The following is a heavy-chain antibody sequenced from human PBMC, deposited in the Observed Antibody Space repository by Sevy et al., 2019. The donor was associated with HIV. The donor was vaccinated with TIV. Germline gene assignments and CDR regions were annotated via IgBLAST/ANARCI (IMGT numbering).Heavy chain of an antibody. CDR3: AGASYDSSGYFDAFDI. Sequence: GGSLRLSCTASGFTFSSYAMNWVRQAPGKGLEWVATIFRSGDDTYYADSVKGRFTISRDNSRNTLYLQMNSLRAEDTDVYYCAGASYDSSGYFDAFDIWGQGTMVTVSS. CDR2: IFRSGDDT. D-gene: IGHD3-22*01. J-gene: IGHJ3*02. CDR1: GFTFSSYA. V-gene: IGHV3-23*01.